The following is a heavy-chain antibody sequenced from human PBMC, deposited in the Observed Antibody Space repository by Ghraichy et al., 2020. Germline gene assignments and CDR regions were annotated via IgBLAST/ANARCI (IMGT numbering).Heavy chain of an antibody. CDR3: ARIVTPATRHYYMDV. CDR1: GGSFSGYY. V-gene: IGHV4-34*01. CDR2: INHSGST. J-gene: IGHJ6*03. D-gene: IGHD2/OR15-2a*01. Sequence: SETLSLTCAVYGGSFSGYYWSWIRQPPGKGLEWIGEINHSGSTNYNPSLKSRVTISVDTSKNQFSLKLSSVTAADTAVYYCARIVTPATRHYYMDVWGKGTTVTVSS.